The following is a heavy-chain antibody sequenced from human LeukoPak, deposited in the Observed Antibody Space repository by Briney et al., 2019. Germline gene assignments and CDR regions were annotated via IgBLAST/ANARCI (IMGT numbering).Heavy chain of an antibody. Sequence: NPSGTLSLTCAVSGGSISSSNWWSWVRQPPGKGLEWIGRIFHTGTTDYKTSLKGRVTISVDKSKNQFSLKLTSVTAADTAVYYCARGSIVGATFDYFDYWGQGTLVTVSS. D-gene: IGHD1-26*01. V-gene: IGHV4-4*02. J-gene: IGHJ4*02. CDR2: IFHTGTT. CDR3: ARGSIVGATFDYFDY. CDR1: GGSISSSNW.